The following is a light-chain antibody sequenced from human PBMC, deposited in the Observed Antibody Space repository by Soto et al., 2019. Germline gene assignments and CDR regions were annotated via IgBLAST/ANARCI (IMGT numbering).Light chain of an antibody. CDR3: QQYYSYPFT. CDR1: QGISSY. J-gene: IGKJ3*01. V-gene: IGKV1-8*01. CDR2: AAS. Sequence: ALRLTQSPSSFSASTGDRVTITCRASQGISSYLAWYQQKPGKAPKLLIYAASTLQSGVPSRFSGSRSGTDFTRPISCLQSEDFATYYCQQYYSYPFTVGTGTKVDIK.